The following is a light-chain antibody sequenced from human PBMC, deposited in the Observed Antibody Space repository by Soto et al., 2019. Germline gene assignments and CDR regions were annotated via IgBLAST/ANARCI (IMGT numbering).Light chain of an antibody. CDR1: SSNIGSSI. CDR2: MNN. CDR3: VAWDDDLSARV. J-gene: IGLJ7*01. Sequence: QSVLTQPPSLSGTPGQTVTISCLGSSSNIGSSIVHWYQQLPGTAPKHLIYMNNQRPAGVPDRFSGSKSGTSASLVISALRSEDEADYYCVAWDDDLSARVFGGGTQLTVL. V-gene: IGLV1-47*01.